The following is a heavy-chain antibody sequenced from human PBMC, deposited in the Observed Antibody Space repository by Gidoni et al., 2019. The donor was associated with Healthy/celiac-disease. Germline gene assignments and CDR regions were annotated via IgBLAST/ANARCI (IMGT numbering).Heavy chain of an antibody. CDR3: AKVMDYSNPFRYGMDV. CDR2: ISGSGGST. D-gene: IGHD4-4*01. CDR1: GFTFSGYA. J-gene: IGHJ6*02. V-gene: IGHV3-23*01. Sequence: EVQLLESGGGLVQPGGSLRLSCAASGFTFSGYAMSWVRQAPGKGLEWVSAISGSGGSTYYADSVKGRFTISRDNSKNTLYLQMNSLRAEDTAVYYCAKVMDYSNPFRYGMDVWGQGTTVTVSS.